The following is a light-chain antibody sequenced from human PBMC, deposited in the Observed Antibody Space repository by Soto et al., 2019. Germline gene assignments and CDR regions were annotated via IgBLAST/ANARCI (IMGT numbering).Light chain of an antibody. CDR2: DAA. CDR3: QQYNSYSRT. V-gene: IGKV1-5*01. Sequence: DIQMTQSPSTLSASVGDRVTITCRASQSISSWFAWYQQKPGKAPKLLIYDAASLESGVPSRFSGSGSGTEFTLPISSMQPDDFATYYCQQYNSYSRTFGQGTKVDI. J-gene: IGKJ1*01. CDR1: QSISSW.